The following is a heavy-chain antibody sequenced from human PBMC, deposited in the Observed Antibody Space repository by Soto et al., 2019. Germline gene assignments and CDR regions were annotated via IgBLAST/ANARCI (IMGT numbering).Heavy chain of an antibody. CDR2: IYTSGST. J-gene: IGHJ5*02. Sequence: PSETLSLTCTVSGGSISSYYWSWIRQPAGKGLEWIGRIYTSGSTNYNPSLKSRVTMSVDTSKNQFSLKLSSVTAADTAVYYCARDDFWSGYSHGWFEPWGQGTLVIVTS. CDR1: GGSISSYY. V-gene: IGHV4-4*07. CDR3: ARDDFWSGYSHGWFEP. D-gene: IGHD3-3*01.